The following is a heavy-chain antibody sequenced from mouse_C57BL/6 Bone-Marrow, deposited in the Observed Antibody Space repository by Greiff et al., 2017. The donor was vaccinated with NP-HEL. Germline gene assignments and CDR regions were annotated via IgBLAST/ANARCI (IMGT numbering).Heavy chain of an antibody. CDR1: GYTFTSYW. CDR3: ARRGGSSYVWYFDV. Sequence: VQLQQPGAELVMPGASVKLSCKASGYTFTSYWMHWVKQRPGQGLEWIGEIDPSGSYTNYNQKFKGKSTLTVDKSSSTAYMQISSLTSEASAVYYCARRGGSSYVWYFDVWGTGTTVTVSS. D-gene: IGHD1-1*01. V-gene: IGHV1-69*01. CDR2: IDPSGSYT. J-gene: IGHJ1*03.